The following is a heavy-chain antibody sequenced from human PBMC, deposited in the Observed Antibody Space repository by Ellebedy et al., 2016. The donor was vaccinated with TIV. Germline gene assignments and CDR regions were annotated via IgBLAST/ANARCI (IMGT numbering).Heavy chain of an antibody. D-gene: IGHD2-15*01. V-gene: IGHV3-74*01. CDR1: GFTFSSYA. CDR3: ARRRRYCSGCSCYSGHYYYGMDV. J-gene: IGHJ6*02. CDR2: INSDGSST. Sequence: GESLKISXAASGFTFSSYAMSWVRQAPGKGLVWVSRINSDGSSTSYADSVKGRFTISRDNAKNTLYLQMNSLRAEDTAVYYCARRRRYCSGCSCYSGHYYYGMDVWGQGTTVTVSS.